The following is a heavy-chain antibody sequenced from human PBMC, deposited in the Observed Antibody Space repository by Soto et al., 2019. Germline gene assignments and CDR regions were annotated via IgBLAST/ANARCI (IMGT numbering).Heavy chain of an antibody. CDR1: GGTFSSYA. V-gene: IGHV1-69*13. D-gene: IGHD2-21*02. CDR2: IIPIFGTA. CDR3: ARKYPGDCGGDCYSTYDAFDS. J-gene: IGHJ3*02. Sequence: SVKVSCKASGGTFSSYAISWVRQAPGQGLEWMGGIIPIFGTANYAQKFQGRVTITADESTSTAYMELSSLRSEDTAVYYCARKYPGDCGGDCYSTYDAFDSWGQGTMVTVAS.